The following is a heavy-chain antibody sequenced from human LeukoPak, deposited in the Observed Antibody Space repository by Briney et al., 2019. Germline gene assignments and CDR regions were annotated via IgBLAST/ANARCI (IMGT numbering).Heavy chain of an antibody. V-gene: IGHV3-7*03. CDR2: IKQDGSEK. CDR1: GFTLSNYW. CDR3: ARSRYCVNGICSYFDY. D-gene: IGHD2-8*01. Sequence: GGSLRLSCAASGFTLSNYWMSWVRQASGKGLEWVANIKQDGSEKYFVDSVKGRFTMSRDNAENSLYLQMNSLRAEDTAVYYCARSRYCVNGICSYFDYWGQGTLVTVSS. J-gene: IGHJ4*02.